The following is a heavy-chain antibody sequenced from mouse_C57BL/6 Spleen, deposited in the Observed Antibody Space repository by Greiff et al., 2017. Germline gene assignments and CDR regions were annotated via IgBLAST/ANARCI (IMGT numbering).Heavy chain of an antibody. V-gene: IGHV1-42*01. CDR3: ARRLTSAMDY. CDR1: GYSFTGYY. D-gene: IGHD5-1*01. Sequence: VHVKQSGPELVKPGASVKISCKASGYSFTGYYMNWVKQSPGKSLEWIGEINPCTGGTTYNQKFKAKATLTVDKSSSTAYMQLKRLTSEDSAVYYCARRLTSAMDYWGKGTTVTVSS. CDR2: INPCTGGT. J-gene: IGHJ4*01.